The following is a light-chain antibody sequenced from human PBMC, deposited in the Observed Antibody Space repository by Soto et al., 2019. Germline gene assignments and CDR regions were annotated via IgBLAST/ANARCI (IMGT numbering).Light chain of an antibody. J-gene: IGKJ1*01. CDR3: QQFKSGTWT. V-gene: IGKV1-5*01. Sequence: DIHMTQSPSTLSASVWDRFTITFRASQNIERWLAWYQQKPGKAPKLLLYDVSSLESGVPSRFSGSGSGTEFILTINGLQPDDFATYFCQQFKSGTWTFGQGTKVDNK. CDR2: DVS. CDR1: QNIERW.